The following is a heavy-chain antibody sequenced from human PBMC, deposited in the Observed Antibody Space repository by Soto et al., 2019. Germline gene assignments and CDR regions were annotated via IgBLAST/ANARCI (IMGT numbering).Heavy chain of an antibody. CDR3: VADVAEVGKGEFDY. Sequence: GGSLRLSCTASGFTFSVAWMTWVRQAPGKGLEWLGRVKSRTSGGTVDYAAPVKGRFTISRDDSKNTVILQMSSLKMEDTAVYYCVADVAEVGKGEFDYWGQGALVTVSS. CDR2: VKSRTSGGTV. V-gene: IGHV3-15*01. CDR1: GFTFSVAW. J-gene: IGHJ4*02. D-gene: IGHD3-16*01.